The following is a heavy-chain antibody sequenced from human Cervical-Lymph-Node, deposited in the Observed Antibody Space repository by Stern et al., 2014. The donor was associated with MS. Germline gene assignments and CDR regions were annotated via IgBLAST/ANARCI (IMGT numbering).Heavy chain of an antibody. CDR1: GGSISSNY. Sequence: QLQLQESGPGLVKPSETLSLTCTVSGGSISSNYWSWIRQPPGKGLEWIGYLYYSGNTNYNPSLKSLVTTSLDTSKNQFSLSLSSVTAADTAVYYCARHGPPRRRDDSNHPNFDYWGPGTLVAVSS. CDR3: ARHGPPRRRDDSNHPNFDY. CDR2: LYYSGNT. J-gene: IGHJ4*02. D-gene: IGHD5-24*01. V-gene: IGHV4-59*08.